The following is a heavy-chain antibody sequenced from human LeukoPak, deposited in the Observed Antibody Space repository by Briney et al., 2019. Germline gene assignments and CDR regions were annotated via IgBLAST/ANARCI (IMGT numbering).Heavy chain of an antibody. D-gene: IGHD6-13*01. J-gene: IGHJ4*02. Sequence: GRSLKLSCAASGFTFSSYSMHWVRQPPGKGLEWVAVISYDGSNKYYADSARGRFTISRDNHKNTLYLQMNSLRAEDTAVYYCARSGYSSSFDYWGQGTLVTVSS. CDR2: ISYDGSNK. CDR3: ARSGYSSSFDY. V-gene: IGHV3-30*04. CDR1: GFTFSSYS.